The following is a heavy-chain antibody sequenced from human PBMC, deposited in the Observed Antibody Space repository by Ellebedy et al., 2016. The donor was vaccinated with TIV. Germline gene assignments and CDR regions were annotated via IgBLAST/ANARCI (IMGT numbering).Heavy chain of an antibody. D-gene: IGHD2-21*02. CDR2: ISSSGSTI. CDR3: TRTLTSYYFDY. V-gene: IGHV3-48*03. CDR1: GFTFSSYE. Sequence: GESLKISCAASGFTFSSYEMNWVRQAPGKGLEWVSYISSSGSTIYYADSVKGRFTISRDNAKKTLYLQMNSLRAEDTAVYYCTRTLTSYYFDYWGQGALVTVSS. J-gene: IGHJ4*02.